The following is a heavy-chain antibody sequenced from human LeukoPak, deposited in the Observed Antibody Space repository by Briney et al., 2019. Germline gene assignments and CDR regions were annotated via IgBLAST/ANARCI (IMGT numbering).Heavy chain of an antibody. J-gene: IGHJ4*01. CDR1: GFTFSSYG. D-gene: IGHD2-8*01. CDR2: ISYDGSNK. CDR3: STDPRLLIY. V-gene: IGHV3-30*03. Sequence: PGGSLRLSCAGSGFTFSSYGMHWVRQAPGKWLEWVAVISYDGSNKYYADSVKGRFTISRDNSKNSLYLQMNSLRPEDTALYYCSTDPRLLIYWGHGTLVTVSS.